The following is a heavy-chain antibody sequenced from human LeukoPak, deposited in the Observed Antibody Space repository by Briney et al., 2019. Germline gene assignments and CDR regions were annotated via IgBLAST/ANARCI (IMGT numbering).Heavy chain of an antibody. D-gene: IGHD3-22*01. J-gene: IGHJ4*02. V-gene: IGHV4-34*01. CDR1: GGSFSGYY. CDR3: ARGRYYYDSSGYYYFDY. CDR2: INHSGSA. Sequence: SETLSLTCAVYGGSFSGYYWSWIRQPPGKGLEWIGEINHSGSANYNPSLKSRVTISVDTSKNQFSLKLSSVTAADTAVYYCARGRYYYDSSGYYYFDYWGQGTLVTVSS.